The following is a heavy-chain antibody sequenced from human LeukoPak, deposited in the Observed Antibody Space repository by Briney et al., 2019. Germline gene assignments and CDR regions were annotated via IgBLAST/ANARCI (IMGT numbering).Heavy chain of an antibody. Sequence: ASVKVSCKASGYTFTSYYMYWVRQAPGQGLEWMGIINPSGGSTSYAQKFQGRVTMTRDTSTSTVYMELSSLRSEDTAVYYCARVERAYSSGWDFDYWGQGTLVTVSS. D-gene: IGHD6-19*01. CDR3: ARVERAYSSGWDFDY. CDR1: GYTFTSYY. V-gene: IGHV1-46*01. J-gene: IGHJ4*02. CDR2: INPSGGST.